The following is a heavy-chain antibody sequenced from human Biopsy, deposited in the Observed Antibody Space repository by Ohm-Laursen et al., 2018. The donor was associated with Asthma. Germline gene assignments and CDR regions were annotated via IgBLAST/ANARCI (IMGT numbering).Heavy chain of an antibody. V-gene: IGHV4-59*01. J-gene: IGHJ4*02. CDR2: VYWTGSS. CDR1: GGSISSFY. D-gene: IGHD6-19*01. CDR3: VRAVRNEQWLAPFDY. Sequence: TLSLTCIVYGGSISSFYWSWIRQPPEKGLEWMGDVYWTGSSNYNPSLKSRITMSVDTSKNRMFLELTSVTAADAVIYYCVRAVRNEQWLAPFDYWGQGKPVTVSS.